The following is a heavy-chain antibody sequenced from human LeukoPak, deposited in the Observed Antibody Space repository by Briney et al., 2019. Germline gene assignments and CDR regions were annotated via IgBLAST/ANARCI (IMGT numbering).Heavy chain of an antibody. CDR3: ARFALTSSLDY. CDR2: IYPGNSDT. J-gene: IGHJ4*02. V-gene: IGHV5-51*01. CDR1: GYRFAGYW. Sequence: GESLKISCKGSGYRFAGYWIGWVRQVPGKGLEWMGLIYPGNSDTRYSPLFQGQVTLSVDRSISTAYLHWSGLKASDTAIYYCARFALTSSLDYWGQGTLVTVSS. D-gene: IGHD6-13*01.